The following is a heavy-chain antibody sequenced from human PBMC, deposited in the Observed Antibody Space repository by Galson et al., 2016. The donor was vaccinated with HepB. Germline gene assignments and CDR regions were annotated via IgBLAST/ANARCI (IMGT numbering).Heavy chain of an antibody. J-gene: IGHJ4*02. CDR2: INTDGSST. D-gene: IGHD3-9*01. CDR3: ARFTGYGAG. Sequence: LSCAASGFTFNSYWMHWVRQAPGKGLVWVSRINTDGSSTSYADSVEGRFTISRDNAKNTLYLQMNSLRAEDTAVYYCARFTGYGAGWGQGTLVTVSS. V-gene: IGHV3-74*01. CDR1: GFTFNSYW.